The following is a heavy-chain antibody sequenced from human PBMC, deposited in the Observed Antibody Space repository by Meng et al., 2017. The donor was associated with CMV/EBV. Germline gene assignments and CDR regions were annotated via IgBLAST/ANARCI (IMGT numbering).Heavy chain of an antibody. CDR2: INWNGGST. CDR1: GFTFSSYW. Sequence: GGSLRLSCAASGFTFSSYWMSWVRQAPGKGLEWVSGINWNGGSTGYADSVKGRLTISRDNAKNSLYLQMNSLRAEDTALYHCARVAAAGDFDYWGQGTLVTVSS. V-gene: IGHV3-20*01. J-gene: IGHJ4*02. D-gene: IGHD6-13*01. CDR3: ARVAAAGDFDY.